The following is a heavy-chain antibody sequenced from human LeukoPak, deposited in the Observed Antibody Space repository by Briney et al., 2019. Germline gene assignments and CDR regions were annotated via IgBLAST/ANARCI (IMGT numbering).Heavy chain of an antibody. CDR3: AKSGPFRGAIISALDY. Sequence: AGGSLRLSCAASGFTFSSYNMNWVRQAPGKGLEWVSSITSGSSYIYYADSVKGRFTISRDNAKNSLYLQMNSLRAEDTAVYYCAKSGPFRGAIISALDYWGQGTLVTVSS. J-gene: IGHJ4*02. CDR1: GFTFSSYN. D-gene: IGHD3-10*01. V-gene: IGHV3-21*01. CDR2: ITSGSSYI.